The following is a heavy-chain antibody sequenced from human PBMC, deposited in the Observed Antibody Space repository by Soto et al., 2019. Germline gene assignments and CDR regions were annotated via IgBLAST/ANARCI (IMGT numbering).Heavy chain of an antibody. V-gene: IGHV5-10-1*01. Sequence: LKISCKASGYNFTAFWIQWVRQVPGKGLEWLGKIDPSDSYTNYSPSFEGHVTISTDNSITTAYLQWSSLRASDTALYFCARVHKNWFDSWAQGTMVTVSS. CDR1: GYNFTAFW. CDR2: IDPSDSYT. J-gene: IGHJ5*01. CDR3: ARVHKNWFDS.